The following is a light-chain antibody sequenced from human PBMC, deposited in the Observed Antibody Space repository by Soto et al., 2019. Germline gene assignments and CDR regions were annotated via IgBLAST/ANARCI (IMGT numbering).Light chain of an antibody. CDR3: QQYGSSPPRT. J-gene: IGKJ1*01. CDR2: GAS. CDR1: QSVSNDF. Sequence: CRASQSVSNDFLAWYQQKPGQAPRLLIYGASTRATDVPDRFSGSGSGADFTLTISRLEPEDFAVYYCQQYGSSPPRTFGQGTKVDI. V-gene: IGKV3-20*01.